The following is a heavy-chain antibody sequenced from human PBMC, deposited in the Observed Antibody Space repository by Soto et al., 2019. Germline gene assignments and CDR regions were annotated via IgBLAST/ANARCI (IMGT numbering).Heavy chain of an antibody. J-gene: IGHJ6*02. CDR3: ARVEYYYYGMDV. CDR2: IYYSGST. CDR1: GGSISSYY. V-gene: IGHV4-59*01. Sequence: SETLSLTCTVSGGSISSYYCSWIRQPPGKGREWIGYIYYSGSTNYNPSLKSRVTISVDTSKNQFSLKLSSVTAADTAVYYCARVEYYYYGMDVWGQGTTVTVSS.